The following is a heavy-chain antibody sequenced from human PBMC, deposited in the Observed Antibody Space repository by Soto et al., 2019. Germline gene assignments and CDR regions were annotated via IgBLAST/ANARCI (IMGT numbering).Heavy chain of an antibody. J-gene: IGHJ4*02. CDR1: GFTFDDYA. CDR3: AIDFTTMVRRCDY. V-gene: IGHV3-9*01. D-gene: IGHD5-18*01. Sequence: EVQLVESGGALVQPGRSLRLSCAASGFTFDDYAMHWVRQAPGKGPEWVSGISWNSASIGYADSVKGRCTISRDNAKKSLYLQMNSLKADDTAVYFCAIDFTTMVRRCDYWGQGTPVTVSS. CDR2: ISWNSASI.